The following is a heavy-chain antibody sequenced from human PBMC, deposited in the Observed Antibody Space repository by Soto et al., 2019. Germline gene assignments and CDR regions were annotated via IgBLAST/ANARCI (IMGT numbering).Heavy chain of an antibody. CDR2: INHSGST. J-gene: IGHJ4*02. CDR1: GGSFSGYY. V-gene: IGHV4-34*01. CDR3: ARGLGVVVVAATASYYFAY. Sequence: QVQLQQWGAGLLKPSETLSLTCAVYGGSFSGYYWSWIRQPPGKGLEWIGEINHSGSTNYNPSLRRLVTTSVDTSKIQFSLKLSSGTAADTAVYYCARGLGVVVVAATASYYFAYWGQGTLVTVSS. D-gene: IGHD2-15*01.